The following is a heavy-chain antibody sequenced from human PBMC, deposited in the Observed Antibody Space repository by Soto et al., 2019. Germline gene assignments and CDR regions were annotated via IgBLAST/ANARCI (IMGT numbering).Heavy chain of an antibody. V-gene: IGHV1-69*12. CDR1: GGTFSSYA. J-gene: IGHJ4*02. Sequence: QVQLVQSGAEVKKPGSSVKVSCKASGGTFSSYAISWVRQAPGQGLEWMGGIIPIFGTANYAQKFQGRVTITEDESTSPAYMELSSLRSEDTAVYYCAIDYYASSGYYYAGNYFDYWGQGTLVTVSS. CDR3: AIDYYASSGYYYAGNYFDY. CDR2: IIPIFGTA. D-gene: IGHD3-22*01.